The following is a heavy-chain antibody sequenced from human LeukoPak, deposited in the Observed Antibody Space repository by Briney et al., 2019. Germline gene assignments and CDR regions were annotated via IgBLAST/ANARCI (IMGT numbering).Heavy chain of an antibody. J-gene: IGHJ4*02. CDR2: INRDGSST. Sequence: GGSLRLSCAASGFTFSRYWMHWVRQAPGKGLVWISRINRDGSSTGYADSVKGRFTISRDNAKNTLYLQMNSLRAEDTAVYYCAGEAFFGSSWDTFDYWGQGTLVTVSS. D-gene: IGHD6-13*01. V-gene: IGHV3-74*01. CDR1: GFTFSRYW. CDR3: AGEAFFGSSWDTFDY.